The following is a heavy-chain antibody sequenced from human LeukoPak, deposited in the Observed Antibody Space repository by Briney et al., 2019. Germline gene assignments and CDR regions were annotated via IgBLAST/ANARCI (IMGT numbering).Heavy chain of an antibody. J-gene: IGHJ6*03. V-gene: IGHV4-59*08. Sequence: SSETLSLTCTVSSGSISNFYWSWVRQPPGKGLEWIGYIYYSGNTNYNPSLKSRVTISVDTSKNQFSLKLSSVTAADTVVYYCARGIVVPAAIAEGYYYYMDVWGKGTTVTVSS. CDR1: SGSISNFY. CDR3: ARGIVVPAAIAEGYYYYMDV. D-gene: IGHD2-2*01. CDR2: IYYSGNT.